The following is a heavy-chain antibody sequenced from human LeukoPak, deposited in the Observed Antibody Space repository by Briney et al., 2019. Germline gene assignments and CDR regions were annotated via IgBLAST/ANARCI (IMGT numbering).Heavy chain of an antibody. J-gene: IGHJ4*02. CDR1: GFTFSSYS. CDR2: ISSSSSTI. CDR3: ARDLRYYDSSGYRFDY. V-gene: IGHV3-48*02. Sequence: PGGSLRLSCAASGFTFSSYSMNWVRQAPGKGLEWVSYISSSSSTIYYADSVKGRFTISRDNAKNSLYLQMNSLRDKDTAVYYCARDLRYYDSSGYRFDYWGQGTLVTVSS. D-gene: IGHD3-22*01.